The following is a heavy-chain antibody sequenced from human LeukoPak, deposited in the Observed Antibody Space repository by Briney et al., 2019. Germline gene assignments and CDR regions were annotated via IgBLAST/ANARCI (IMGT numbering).Heavy chain of an antibody. D-gene: IGHD6-19*01. V-gene: IGHV3-21*01. J-gene: IGHJ5*02. CDR1: GFTFSSYS. Sequence: GTLSLSCAASGFTFSSYSMNWVRQAPGKGLEWISSISSSSSYIYYADSVKGRFTISRDNAKNSLYLQMNILRAEDTAVYYCARDFLGGVAVARNWFDPWGQGTLVTVSS. CDR3: ARDFLGGVAVARNWFDP. CDR2: ISSSSSYI.